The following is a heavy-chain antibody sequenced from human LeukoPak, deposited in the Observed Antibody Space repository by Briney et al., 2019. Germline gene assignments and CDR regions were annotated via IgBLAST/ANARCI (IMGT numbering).Heavy chain of an antibody. Sequence: PSGGSLRLSCAASGFTFSSYAMHWVRQAPGKGLEWVAVISYDGSNKYYADSVKGRFTISRDNSKNTLYLQMNSLRAEDTAVYYCAKDAPSRYSSGWYLDYWGQGTLVTVSS. V-gene: IGHV3-30-3*01. D-gene: IGHD6-19*01. J-gene: IGHJ4*02. CDR2: ISYDGSNK. CDR1: GFTFSSYA. CDR3: AKDAPSRYSSGWYLDY.